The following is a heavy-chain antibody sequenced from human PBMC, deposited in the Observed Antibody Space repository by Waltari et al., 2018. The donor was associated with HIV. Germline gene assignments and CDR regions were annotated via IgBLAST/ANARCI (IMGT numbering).Heavy chain of an antibody. J-gene: IGHJ4*02. Sequence: QVQLQQWGAGLLKPSETLSLTCAVYGGSFSGYYWSWIRQPPGKGLEWIGEINHSGSTNSNPSLKSRVTISVDTSKNQFSLKLSSVTAADTAVYYCARGEWLVVGDYWGQGTLVTVSS. CDR1: GGSFSGYY. CDR2: INHSGST. D-gene: IGHD6-19*01. CDR3: ARGEWLVVGDY. V-gene: IGHV4-34*01.